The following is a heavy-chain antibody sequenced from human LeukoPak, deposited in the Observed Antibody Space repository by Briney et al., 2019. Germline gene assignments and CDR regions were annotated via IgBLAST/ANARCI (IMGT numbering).Heavy chain of an antibody. V-gene: IGHV4-59*01. CDR2: IYYSGST. D-gene: IGHD6-19*01. CDR3: ARGVDSSGWYRGVGLYYYYYMDV. CDR1: GGSISSYY. J-gene: IGHJ6*03. Sequence: SETLSLTCTVSGGSISSYYWSWIRQPPGKGLEWIGYIYYSGSTNYNPSLKSRVTISVDTSKNQFSLKLSSVTAADTAVYYCARGVDSSGWYRGVGLYYYYYMDVWGKGTTVTISS.